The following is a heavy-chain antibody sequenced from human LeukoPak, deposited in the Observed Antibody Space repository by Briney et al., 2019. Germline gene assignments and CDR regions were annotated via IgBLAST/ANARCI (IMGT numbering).Heavy chain of an antibody. D-gene: IGHD5-18*01. CDR3: AREVRGYSYGYFDY. CDR1: GGSFSGYY. Sequence: SETLSLTCAVYGGSFSGYYWSWIRQPPGKGLEWIGEINHSGSTNYNPSLKSRVTISVDTSKNQFSLKLSSVTAADTAVYYCAREVRGYSYGYFDYWGQGTLVTVSS. J-gene: IGHJ4*02. CDR2: INHSGST. V-gene: IGHV4-34*01.